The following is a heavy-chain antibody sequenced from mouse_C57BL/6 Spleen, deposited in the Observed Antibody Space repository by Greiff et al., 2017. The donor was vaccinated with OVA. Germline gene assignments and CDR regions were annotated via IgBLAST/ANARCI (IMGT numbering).Heavy chain of an antibody. D-gene: IGHD3-2*02. CDR2: IRLKSDNYAT. J-gene: IGHJ4*01. V-gene: IGHV6-3*01. CDR1: GFTFSNYW. CDR3: TSSGYDYYAMDY. Sequence: EVKLMESGGGLVQPGGSMKLSCVASGFTFSNYWMNWVRQSPEKGLEWVAQIRLKSDNYATHYAESVKGRFTISRDDSKSSVYLQMNNLRAEDTGIYYCTSSGYDYYAMDYWGQGTSVTVSS.